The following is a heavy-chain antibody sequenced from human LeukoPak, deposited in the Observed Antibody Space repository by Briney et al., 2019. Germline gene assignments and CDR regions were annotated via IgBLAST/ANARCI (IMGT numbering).Heavy chain of an antibody. V-gene: IGHV3-30*03. CDR3: ARGLSY. CDR1: GFTFNDRS. J-gene: IGHJ4*02. Sequence: KPGGSLRLSCATSGFTFNDRSITWVRQAPGKGLEWVAVISYDGSNKYYADSVKGRFTISRDNSKNTLYLQMNSLRAEDTAVYYCARGLSYWGQGTLVTVSS. CDR2: ISYDGSNK.